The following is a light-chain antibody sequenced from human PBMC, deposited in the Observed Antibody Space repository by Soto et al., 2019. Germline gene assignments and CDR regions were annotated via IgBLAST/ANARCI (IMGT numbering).Light chain of an antibody. V-gene: IGKV1-27*01. CDR3: QTYNSARWT. CDR1: QGISNF. CDR2: AAS. Sequence: IQMTQSPSSLSASIGDRVTISCRASQGISNFLAWYQQKPGEVPKLLIYAASTLQSGVPSRFSGGGSGTDFTLTISSLQPEDVATYFCQTYNSARWTFAQGTKVEVK. J-gene: IGKJ1*01.